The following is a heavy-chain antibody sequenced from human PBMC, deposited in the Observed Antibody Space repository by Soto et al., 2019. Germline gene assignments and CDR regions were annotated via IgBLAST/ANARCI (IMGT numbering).Heavy chain of an antibody. CDR2: ISGSGGST. V-gene: IGHV3-23*01. J-gene: IGHJ4*02. D-gene: IGHD3-22*01. Sequence: PGGSLRLSCAASGFTFSSYAMSWVRQAPGKGLEWVSAISGSGGSTYYADSVKGRFTISRDNSKNTLYLQMNSLRAEDTAVYYCAKAGLVIVVVITVRNYYFDYWGQGTLVTVSS. CDR1: GFTFSSYA. CDR3: AKAGLVIVVVITVRNYYFDY.